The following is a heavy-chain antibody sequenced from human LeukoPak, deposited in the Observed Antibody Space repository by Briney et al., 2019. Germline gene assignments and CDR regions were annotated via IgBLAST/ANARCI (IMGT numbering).Heavy chain of an antibody. CDR2: ISSSTSDYR. D-gene: IGHD3-10*01. CDR3: ARGGRNALRSWFDT. Sequence: PGGSLRLSCAASGFSFRTYVVIWIRQAPGKGLEWVSHISSSTSDYRRYAESVRGRFTISRDNAKNSVYLEMNGLTKNDTAVYFCARGGRNALRSWFDTRGQGTVVTVSS. CDR1: GFSFRTYV. V-gene: IGHV3-11*06. J-gene: IGHJ5*02.